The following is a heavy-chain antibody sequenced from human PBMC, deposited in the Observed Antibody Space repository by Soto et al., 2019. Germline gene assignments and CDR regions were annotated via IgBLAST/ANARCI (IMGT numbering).Heavy chain of an antibody. J-gene: IGHJ4*02. V-gene: IGHV3-23*01. Sequence: EGALRLSCAASGFTFSSYAMSWVRQAPGKGLEWVSTISGSDGRTYSTDSVKGRFTISRDNSRNTAYLQMNSLRVEDTAVYYCAKGVSQYTPLALFDYWGRGTLVTVSS. CDR2: ISGSDGRT. CDR1: GFTFSSYA. CDR3: AKGVSQYTPLALFDY. D-gene: IGHD5-18*01.